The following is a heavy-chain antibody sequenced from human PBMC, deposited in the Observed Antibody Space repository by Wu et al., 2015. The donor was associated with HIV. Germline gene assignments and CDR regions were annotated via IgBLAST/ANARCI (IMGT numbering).Heavy chain of an antibody. J-gene: IGHJ4*02. Sequence: QIQLVQSGAEMRKPGASVKVSCQTSGYTFTSYGFSWLRQAPGQGPEWMGWISAYNGDTKYAQNFQGRVTLIRDTSTRTMYMEMRSLRSDDTAVYYCARQRAYTTGWYVYDYWGQGTLVTVSS. CDR2: ISAYNGDT. CDR1: GYTFTSYG. V-gene: IGHV1-18*01. CDR3: ARQRAYTTGWYVYDY. D-gene: IGHD6-19*01.